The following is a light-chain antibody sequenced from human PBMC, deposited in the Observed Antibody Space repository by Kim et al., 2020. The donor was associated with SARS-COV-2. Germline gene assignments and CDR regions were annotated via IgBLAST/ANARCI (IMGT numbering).Light chain of an antibody. V-gene: IGKV1-33*01. CDR2: DAS. CDR3: QQYDNLPYT. J-gene: IGKJ4*01. CDR1: HDINKF. Sequence: ASVEDRVPITCQASHDINKFLNWYQQKPGKAPKLLIYDASTLETGVPLRFSGSGSGTDFTFTINSLQPEDVATYYCQQYDNLPYTFAGGTKVDIK.